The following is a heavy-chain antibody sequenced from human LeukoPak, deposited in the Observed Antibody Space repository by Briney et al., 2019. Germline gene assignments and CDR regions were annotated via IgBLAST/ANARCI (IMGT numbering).Heavy chain of an antibody. V-gene: IGHV3-74*01. J-gene: IGHJ4*02. CDR1: GFTFSSYC. CDR3: ARAPRSYFDY. Sequence: GGSLRLSCAAYGFTFSSYCMDWVRPAQGKGLVWVSRSNSDGSSTSYADWVKGRFTISRDNAKNTLYLQMNSLRAEDTAVYYCARAPRSYFDYWGQGTLVTV. CDR2: SNSDGSST.